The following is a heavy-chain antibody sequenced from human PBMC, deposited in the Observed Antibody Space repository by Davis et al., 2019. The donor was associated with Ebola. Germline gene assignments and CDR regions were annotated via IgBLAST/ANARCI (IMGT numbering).Heavy chain of an antibody. CDR3: ARGDVANYLRGFYYGVDV. V-gene: IGHV1-69*01. CDR2: IIPIFGTA. Sequence: KVSCKASGGTFSSYAISWVRQAPGQGLEWMGGIIPIFGTANYAQKFQGRVTITADESTSTAYMELSSLRSEDTAVYFCARGDVANYLRGFYYGVDVWGQGTTVTISS. CDR1: GGTFSSYA. J-gene: IGHJ6*02. D-gene: IGHD4/OR15-4a*01.